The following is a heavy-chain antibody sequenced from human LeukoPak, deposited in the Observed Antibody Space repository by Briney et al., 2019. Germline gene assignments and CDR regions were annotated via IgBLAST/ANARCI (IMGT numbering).Heavy chain of an antibody. V-gene: IGHV1-69*05. D-gene: IGHD6-13*01. CDR1: GGTFSSYA. Sequence: ASVKVSCKASGGTFSSYAISWVRQAPGQGLEWMGRIIPIFGTANYSQKFQGRVTITTDESTSTAYMELSSLRSEDTAVYYCASHSSSWRYYFDYWGQGTLVTVSS. J-gene: IGHJ4*02. CDR2: IIPIFGTA. CDR3: ASHSSSWRYYFDY.